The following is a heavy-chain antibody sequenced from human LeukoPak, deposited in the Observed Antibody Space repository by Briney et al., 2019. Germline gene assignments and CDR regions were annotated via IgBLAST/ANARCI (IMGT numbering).Heavy chain of an antibody. CDR3: AREPTILCGSSTSCYSYYYTDV. D-gene: IGHD2-2*01. CDR2: IYTSGST. Sequence: SETLSLTCTVSGGSISSYYWSWIRQPAGKGLEWIGRIYTSGSTNYNPSLKSRVTMSVDTSKNQFSLKLSSVTAADTAVYYCAREPTILCGSSTSCYSYYYTDVWGKGTTVTVSS. J-gene: IGHJ6*03. V-gene: IGHV4-4*07. CDR1: GGSISSYY.